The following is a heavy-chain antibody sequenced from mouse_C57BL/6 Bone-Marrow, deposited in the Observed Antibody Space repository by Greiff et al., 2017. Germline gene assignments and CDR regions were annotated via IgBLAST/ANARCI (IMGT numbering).Heavy chain of an antibody. CDR3: ARSTVAYPYAMDY. CDR2: INPSNGGT. J-gene: IGHJ4*01. Sequence: QVQLQQSGTELVKPGASVKLSCKASGYTFTSYWMHWVKQRPGQGLEWIGNINPSNGGTNYNEKFKSKATLTVDKSSSTAYMQLSSLTSEDSAVYYCARSTVAYPYAMDYWGQGTSVTVSS. V-gene: IGHV1-53*01. CDR1: GYTFTSYW. D-gene: IGHD6-5*01.